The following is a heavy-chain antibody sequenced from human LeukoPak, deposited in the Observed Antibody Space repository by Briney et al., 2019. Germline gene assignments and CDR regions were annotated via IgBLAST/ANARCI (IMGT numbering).Heavy chain of an antibody. Sequence: SETLSLTCAFYGASFSGYYWRWIRQPPGKGLEWIGEINHSGITTYNPSLKSRVTISVDTSKKQFFLKLNSVTAADTAVYYCAISHKWLLLDYWGQGTLVTVSS. CDR1: GASFSGYY. CDR3: AISHKWLLLDY. V-gene: IGHV4-34*01. D-gene: IGHD2-15*01. J-gene: IGHJ4*02. CDR2: INHSGIT.